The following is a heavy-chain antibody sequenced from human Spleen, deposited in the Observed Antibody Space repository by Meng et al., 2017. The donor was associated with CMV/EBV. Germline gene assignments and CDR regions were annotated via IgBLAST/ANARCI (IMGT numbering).Heavy chain of an antibody. Sequence: ASVQVSCKAPRNFFTRHAITWVRQAPGQGLEWMGWISADNQNTNLIQKFQGRITLTTDTSTSTAYMELRSLRSDDTAVYYCARGNVLLWFGPFDYWGQGTLVTVSS. D-gene: IGHD3-10*01. CDR3: ARGNVLLWFGPFDY. J-gene: IGHJ4*02. CDR1: RNFFTRHA. V-gene: IGHV1-18*01. CDR2: ISADNQNT.